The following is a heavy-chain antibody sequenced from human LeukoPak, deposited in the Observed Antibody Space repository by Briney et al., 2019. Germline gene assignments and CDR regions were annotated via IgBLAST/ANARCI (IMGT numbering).Heavy chain of an antibody. CDR2: INPSGGST. V-gene: IGHV1-46*01. J-gene: IGHJ4*02. D-gene: IGHD3-22*01. Sequence: GASVKVSCKASGYTFTSYYMHWVRQAPGQGLEWMGIINPSGGSTSYAQKFQGRVTMTRDTSTSTVYMELSSLRSEDTAVYYCARDPSGYYDSSGFNINYYLDYWGQGTLVTVSS. CDR1: GYTFTSYY. CDR3: ARDPSGYYDSSGFNINYYLDY.